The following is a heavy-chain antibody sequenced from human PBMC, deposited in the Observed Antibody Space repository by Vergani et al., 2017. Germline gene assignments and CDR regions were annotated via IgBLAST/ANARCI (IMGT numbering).Heavy chain of an antibody. J-gene: IGHJ4*02. D-gene: IGHD6-13*01. Sequence: QVQLVQSGAEVKKPGSSVKVSCKASGGTFSSYAISWVRQAPGQGLEWMGGIIPIFGIANYAQKFQGRVTITADKSTSTAYMELSSLRSEDTAVYYCAGVEADSIAAAGSYFDYWGQGTLVTVSS. CDR1: GGTFSSYA. CDR2: IIPIFGIA. V-gene: IGHV1-69*17. CDR3: AGVEADSIAAAGSYFDY.